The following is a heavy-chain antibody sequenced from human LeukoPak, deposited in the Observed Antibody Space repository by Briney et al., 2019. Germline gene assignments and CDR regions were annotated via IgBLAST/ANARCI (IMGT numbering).Heavy chain of an antibody. CDR1: GFMFSSCW. CDR2: IKPDGSEK. CDR3: ARERTYSGSGSTYPYYDY. Sequence: GGSLKLSCAASGFMFSSCWMSWVRQSPGKGLEWVANIKPDGSEKYYVDSVKGRFTISRDNAKNALYLEMNSLRVGDTAVYYCARERTYSGSGSTYPYYDYWGQGTLVTVSS. D-gene: IGHD3-10*01. V-gene: IGHV3-7*01. J-gene: IGHJ4*02.